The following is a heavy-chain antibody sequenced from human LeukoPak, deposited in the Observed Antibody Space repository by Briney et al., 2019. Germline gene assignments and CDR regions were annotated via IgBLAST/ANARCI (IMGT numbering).Heavy chain of an antibody. Sequence: GGSLRLSCAASGFTFDDYGMSWVRQAPGKGLEWVSGINWNGGSTGYADSVKGRFTISRGNAKNSLYLQMNSLRAEDTALYHCARVVVVTYGMDVWGQGTTVTVSS. CDR2: INWNGGST. D-gene: IGHD2-2*01. J-gene: IGHJ6*02. CDR1: GFTFDDYG. V-gene: IGHV3-20*01. CDR3: ARVVVVTYGMDV.